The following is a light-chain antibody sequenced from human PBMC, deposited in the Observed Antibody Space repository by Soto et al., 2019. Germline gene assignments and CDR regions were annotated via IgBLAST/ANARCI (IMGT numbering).Light chain of an antibody. CDR3: LVWDNSGDRYV. CDR2: EDY. V-gene: IGLV3-21*02. Sequence: SYELTQPPSVSVAPGQTARITCGGNNIGSKSVHWYQQKPGQAPVVVVYEDYDRPSGIPERFSGSNFGNTATLTITRVEAGDEADYYCLVWDNSGDRYVFGTGTKVTVL. CDR1: NIGSKS. J-gene: IGLJ1*01.